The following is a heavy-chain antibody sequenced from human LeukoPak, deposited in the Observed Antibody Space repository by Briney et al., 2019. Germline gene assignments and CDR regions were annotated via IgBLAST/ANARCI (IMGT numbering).Heavy chain of an antibody. V-gene: IGHV4-59*01. Sequence: SVTLSLTCTVSGGSISSYYWSWIRQAPGKGLKGIGNIYYSGRTNYNHSLKRRVTISVDQSKNQFSLKLSSVTAEDTAVYYCARGYCSGGSCYADYWGQGTLVTVSS. J-gene: IGHJ4*02. CDR3: ARGYCSGGSCYADY. CDR1: GGSISSYY. CDR2: IYYSGRT. D-gene: IGHD2-15*01.